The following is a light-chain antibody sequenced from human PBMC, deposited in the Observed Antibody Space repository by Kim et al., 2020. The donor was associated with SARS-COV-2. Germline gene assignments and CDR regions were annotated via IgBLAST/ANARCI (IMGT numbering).Light chain of an antibody. V-gene: IGLV2-14*01. CDR3: SSYTSSRTWV. CDR1: SSDVGGYNY. Sequence: QSALTQPASLSGSPGQSITISCTGTSSDVGGYNYVSWYQQHPGKAPKLMLFDVSQRPSGVSNRFSGSKSGNTASLTISGLQAEDEADYHCSSYTSSRTWVFGGGTQLTVL. J-gene: IGLJ3*02. CDR2: DVS.